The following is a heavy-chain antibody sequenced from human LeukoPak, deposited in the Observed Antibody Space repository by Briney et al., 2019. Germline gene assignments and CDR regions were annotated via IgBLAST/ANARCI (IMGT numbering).Heavy chain of an antibody. CDR1: SGSSSRSSYY. CDR2: IYYSWNT. Sequence: PSETRSLTCTVSSGSSSRSSYYWGWIRQPPGKGLEWIGIIYYSWNTYYNPSLKSRVTISVDTSTNQFSLKLSSVTAADTAVYYCASTSTYYYDSSGYYPLGIWGQGTMVTVSS. CDR3: ASTSTYYYDSSGYYPLGI. D-gene: IGHD3-22*01. J-gene: IGHJ3*02. V-gene: IGHV4-39*01.